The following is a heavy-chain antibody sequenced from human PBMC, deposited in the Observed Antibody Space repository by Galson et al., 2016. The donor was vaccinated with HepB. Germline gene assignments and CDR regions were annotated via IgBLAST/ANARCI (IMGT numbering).Heavy chain of an antibody. V-gene: IGHV1-18*04. CDR2: ISVYNGNT. CDR1: GYSFTSFG. CDR3: ARSRSSWFWYGMDV. Sequence: SVKVSCKASGYSFTSFGVSWVRQAPGQGLEWMGWISVYNGNTNYAESLQDRVTMTTDTFTTTAYIELKSLRSDDTAVYYCARSRSSWFWYGMDVWGQGTTVNVAS. J-gene: IGHJ6*02. D-gene: IGHD6-13*01.